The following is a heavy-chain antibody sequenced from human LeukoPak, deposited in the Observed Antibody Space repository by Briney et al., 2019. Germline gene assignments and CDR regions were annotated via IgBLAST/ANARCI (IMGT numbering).Heavy chain of an antibody. CDR3: ARNTRYSSSPSDY. J-gene: IGHJ4*02. V-gene: IGHV3-48*02. CDR2: ISSGSGTT. CDR1: GFTFSSHS. D-gene: IGHD6-13*01. Sequence: GGSLRLSCEASGFTFSSHSMNWVRQAPGKGLEWVSYISSGSGTTYYADSVKGRFTISRDNAKNSLYLQMNSLRDEDTAVYYCARNTRYSSSPSDYWGQGTLVTVYS.